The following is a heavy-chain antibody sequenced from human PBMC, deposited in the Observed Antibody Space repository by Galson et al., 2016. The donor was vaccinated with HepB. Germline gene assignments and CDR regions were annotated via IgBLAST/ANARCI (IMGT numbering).Heavy chain of an antibody. J-gene: IGHJ5*02. D-gene: IGHD2-8*01. V-gene: IGHV3-7*03. Sequence: SLRLSCAGSGLTFSNHWMTWVRQAPGRGLEWVAYINQDGSNKAYVGSVKGRFTVSRDNAKNSLYLQMNSLRVEDTAVYYCAVYGNTRPSRSFGPWGQGTLVTVSS. CDR3: AVYGNTRPSRSFGP. CDR1: GLTFSNHW. CDR2: INQDGSNK.